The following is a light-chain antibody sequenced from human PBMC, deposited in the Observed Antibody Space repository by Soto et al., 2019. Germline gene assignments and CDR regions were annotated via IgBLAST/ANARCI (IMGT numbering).Light chain of an antibody. V-gene: IGKV3-20*01. CDR3: QQYGSSPLT. CDR1: QSISSNS. Sequence: EIVLTQSPGTLSLSPGERATLSCRAGQSISSNSLAWYQRKPGQAPRLLIYAASTRATGIPDRFSGSGSGTDFTLTISRLEPEDCAVYYCQQYGSSPLTFGGGTKVEIK. CDR2: AAS. J-gene: IGKJ4*01.